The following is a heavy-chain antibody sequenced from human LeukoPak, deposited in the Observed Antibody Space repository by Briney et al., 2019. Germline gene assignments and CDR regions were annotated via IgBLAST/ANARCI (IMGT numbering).Heavy chain of an antibody. J-gene: IGHJ3*02. V-gene: IGHV1-69*13. CDR1: GGTFSSYA. CDR2: IIPIFGTA. CDR3: ARAPMRSTMIVAEGAFDI. D-gene: IGHD3-22*01. Sequence: ASVKVSCKASGGTFSSYAISWVRQAPGQGLEWMGGIIPIFGTANYAQKFQGRVTITADESTSTAYMGLSSLRSEDTAVYYCARAPMRSTMIVAEGAFDIWGQGTMVTVSS.